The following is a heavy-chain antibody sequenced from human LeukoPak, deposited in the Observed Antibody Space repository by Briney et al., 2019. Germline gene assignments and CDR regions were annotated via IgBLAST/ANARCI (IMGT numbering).Heavy chain of an antibody. V-gene: IGHV3-9*01. CDR3: ARDTAGNDY. Sequence: GRSLRLSCAASGFTFDDYAMHWVRQAPGKGLEWVSGISWNSGSIGYADSVKGRFTISRDNAKNSLYLQMNSLRAEDTAVYYCARDTAGNDYWGQGTLVTVSS. CDR2: ISWNSGSI. CDR1: GFTFDDYA. D-gene: IGHD6-19*01. J-gene: IGHJ4*02.